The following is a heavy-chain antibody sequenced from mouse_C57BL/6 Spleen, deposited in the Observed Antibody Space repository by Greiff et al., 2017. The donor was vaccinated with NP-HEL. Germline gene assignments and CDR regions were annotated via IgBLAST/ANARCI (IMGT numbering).Heavy chain of an antibody. CDR2: IYPGDGDT. V-gene: IGHV1-82*01. CDR3: ARSDYGDY. Sequence: VQLKESGPELVKPGASVKISCKASGYAFSSSWMNWVKQRPGKGLEWIGRIYPGDGDTNYNGKFKGKATLTADKSSSTAYMQLSSLTSEDSAVYVCARSDYGDYWGQGTTLTVSS. D-gene: IGHD2-4*01. J-gene: IGHJ2*01. CDR1: GYAFSSSW.